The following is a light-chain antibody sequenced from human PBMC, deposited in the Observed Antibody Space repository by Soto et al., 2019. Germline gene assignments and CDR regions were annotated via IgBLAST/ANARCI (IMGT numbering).Light chain of an antibody. Sequence: QSALTQPASVSGSPGQSITISCTGTSSDVGGYNYVSWYQQHPGKAPKLMIYEVSNRPSGVSNRFSGSKSGNTASLTISEIQAEEEADYYCSSYTSSSTLVFGGGTKLTVL. V-gene: IGLV2-14*01. J-gene: IGLJ3*02. CDR3: SSYTSSSTLV. CDR2: EVS. CDR1: SSDVGGYNY.